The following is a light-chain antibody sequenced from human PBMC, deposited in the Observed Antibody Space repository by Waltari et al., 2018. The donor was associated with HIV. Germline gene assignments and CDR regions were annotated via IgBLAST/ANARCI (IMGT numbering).Light chain of an antibody. CDR3: QQRMNWPKT. V-gene: IGKV3-11*01. J-gene: IGKJ1*01. Sequence: EIVLTQSPATLSLSPGERATLSCRTSQSVSSYLAWYQQKPGQAPSLLIYDASNRATGIPARFSGSGYGTDFTLTISSLESEDFAVYDCQQRMNWPKTFGQGTKVEIK. CDR2: DAS. CDR1: QSVSSY.